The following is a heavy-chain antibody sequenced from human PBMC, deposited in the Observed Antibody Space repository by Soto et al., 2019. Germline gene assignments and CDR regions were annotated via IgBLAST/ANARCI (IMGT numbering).Heavy chain of an antibody. V-gene: IGHV3-21*01. CDR3: ARGLCISTSWLDY. Sequence: GGSLRLSCAASGFTFSSYSMNWVRQAPGKGLEWVSSISSSSSYIYYADSVKGRFTISRDNAKNSLYLQMNSLRAEDTAVYYCARGLCISTSWLDYWGQGTLVTVSS. CDR1: GFTFSSYS. D-gene: IGHD2-2*01. CDR2: ISSSSSYI. J-gene: IGHJ4*02.